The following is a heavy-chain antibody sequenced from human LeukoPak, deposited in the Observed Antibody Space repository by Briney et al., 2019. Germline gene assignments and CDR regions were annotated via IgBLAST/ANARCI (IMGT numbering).Heavy chain of an antibody. D-gene: IGHD3-22*01. CDR3: PSPGITTFAY. CDR2: IYYTGIT. CDR1: GASISGNSFY. Sequence: PSETLSLTCTVSGASISGNSFYWGWVRQPPGKGLEWIGNIYYTGITYYNPSLKSRVTISVDTSKNQFSLRLNSVTAADTAIYYCPSPGITTFAYFGQGTLVTVSS. V-gene: IGHV4-39*01. J-gene: IGHJ4*02.